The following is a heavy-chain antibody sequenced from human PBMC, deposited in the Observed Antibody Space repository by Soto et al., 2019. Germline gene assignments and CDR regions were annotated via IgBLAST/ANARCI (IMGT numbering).Heavy chain of an antibody. Sequence: QVTLKESGPVLVKPTETLTLTCTVSGFSLSNAIMGVSWFRQPPGKALEWLAPIFSNDEKSSSTSLNSRLTISKGTSKSQVVLTMSSMDPVDTATYYRARIALRYGSGSDAFDYWGQGTLVTVSS. CDR1: GFSLSNAIMG. D-gene: IGHD3-10*01. J-gene: IGHJ4*02. V-gene: IGHV2-26*01. CDR3: ARIALRYGSGSDAFDY. CDR2: IFSNDEK.